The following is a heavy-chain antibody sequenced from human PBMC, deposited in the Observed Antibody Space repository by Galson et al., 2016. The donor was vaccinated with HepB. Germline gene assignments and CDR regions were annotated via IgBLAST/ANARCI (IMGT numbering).Heavy chain of an antibody. D-gene: IGHD5-18*01. V-gene: IGHV3-11*06. J-gene: IGHJ4*02. Sequence: SLRLSCAASGFTFSDYYMSWIRQAPGKGLECVSHISSSSSFTNYADSVKGRFIISRDNVKNTLYLQMNSLRAEDTAVYYCARADRIQLWLYFDYWGQGTLVTVSS. CDR2: ISSSSSFT. CDR1: GFTFSDYY. CDR3: ARADRIQLWLYFDY.